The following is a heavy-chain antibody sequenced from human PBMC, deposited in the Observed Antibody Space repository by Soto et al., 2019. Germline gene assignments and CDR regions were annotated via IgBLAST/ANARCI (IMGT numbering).Heavy chain of an antibody. CDR1: GGCIRSGVCY. CDR3: AREDYSSSSGRYYYYYMDV. Sequence: PSETRSLTCTVGGGCIRSGVCYWRWIRQHPGKGLEWIGYIYYSGSTYYNPSLKSRVTISVDTSKNQFSLKLSSVTAADTAVYYCAREDYSSSSGRYYYYYMDVWGKGTTVTVSS. D-gene: IGHD6-6*01. J-gene: IGHJ6*03. CDR2: IYYSGST. V-gene: IGHV4-31*03.